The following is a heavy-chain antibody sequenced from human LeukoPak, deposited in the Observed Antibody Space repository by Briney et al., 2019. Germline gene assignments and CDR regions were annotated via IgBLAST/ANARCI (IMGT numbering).Heavy chain of an antibody. J-gene: IGHJ4*02. D-gene: IGHD5-18*01. CDR1: GGSISGYY. V-gene: IGHV4-59*01. CDR3: ARDKQPGDY. Sequence: SETLSLTCTVSGGSISGYYWGWIRQHPGKGLEWIGYIYYSGSSTHNPSLKSRVNISVDTPKTQFSLKLSSVTAADTAVYYCARDKQPGDYWGQGTLVTVSS. CDR2: IYYSGSS.